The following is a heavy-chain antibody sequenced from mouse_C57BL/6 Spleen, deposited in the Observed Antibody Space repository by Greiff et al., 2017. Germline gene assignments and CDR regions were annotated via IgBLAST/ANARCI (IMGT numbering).Heavy chain of an antibody. CDR3: ARGTTVRPMDY. Sequence: VQLKESGPGLVKPSQSLSLTCSVTGYSITSGYYWNWIRQFPGNKLEWMGYISYDGSNNYNPSLKNRISITRDTSKNQFFLKLNSVTTEDTATYYCARGTTVRPMDYWGQGTSVTVSS. CDR1: GYSITSGYY. V-gene: IGHV3-6*01. J-gene: IGHJ4*01. CDR2: ISYDGSN. D-gene: IGHD1-1*01.